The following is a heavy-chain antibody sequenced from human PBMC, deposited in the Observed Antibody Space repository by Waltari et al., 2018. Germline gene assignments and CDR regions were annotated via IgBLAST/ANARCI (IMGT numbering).Heavy chain of an antibody. J-gene: IGHJ4*02. V-gene: IGHV3-53*02. CDR1: GFTVSSNY. Sequence: EVQLVETGGGLIQPGGSLRLSCAASGFTVSSNYMSWVRQAPGKGLEWVSVIYSGGSTYYADSVKGRFTISRDNSKNTLYLQMNSLRAEDTAVYYCATAKRTPPSSSYDYWGQGTLVTVSS. CDR3: ATAKRTPPSSSYDY. CDR2: IYSGGST. D-gene: IGHD6-6*01.